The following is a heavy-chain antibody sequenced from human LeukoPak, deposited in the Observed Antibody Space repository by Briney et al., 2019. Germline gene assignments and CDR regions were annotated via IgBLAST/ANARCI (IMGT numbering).Heavy chain of an antibody. CDR2: ISSSSGYI. J-gene: IGHJ4*02. CDR3: ARENYGDYLGTSYYFDY. D-gene: IGHD4-17*01. V-gene: IGHV3-21*01. Sequence: GGSLRLSCAASGFTFSSYSMNWVRQAPGKGLEWVSSISSSSGYIYYADSVKGRFTISRDNAKNSLYLQMNSLRAEDTAVYYCARENYGDYLGTSYYFDYWGQGTLVTVSS. CDR1: GFTFSSYS.